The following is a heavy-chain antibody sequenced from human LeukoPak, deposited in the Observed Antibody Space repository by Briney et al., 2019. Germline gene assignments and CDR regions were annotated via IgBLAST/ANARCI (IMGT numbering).Heavy chain of an antibody. V-gene: IGHV3-21*01. CDR2: ISSSSSYI. CDR1: GFTFSSYS. D-gene: IGHD2-15*01. CDR3: ARTQDVVVADYMDV. Sequence: GGSLRLSCAASGFTFSSYSMNWVRQAPGKGLEWVSSISSSSSYIYYADSVKGRFTISRDNAKNSLYLQMNSLRAEDTAVYYCARTQDVVVADYMDVWGQGTTVTVSS. J-gene: IGHJ6*02.